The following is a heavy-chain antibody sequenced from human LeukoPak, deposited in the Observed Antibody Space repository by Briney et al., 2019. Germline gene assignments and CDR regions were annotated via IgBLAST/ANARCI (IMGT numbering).Heavy chain of an antibody. Sequence: SETLSLTRTVSGGSISSYYWSWIRQPPGKGLEWIGYIYYSGSTNYNPSLKSRVTISVDTSKNQFSLKLSSVTAADTAVYYCARHKRPYYYYGMDVWGQGTTVTVSS. V-gene: IGHV4-59*08. J-gene: IGHJ6*02. D-gene: IGHD1-1*01. CDR2: IYYSGST. CDR1: GGSISSYY. CDR3: ARHKRPYYYYGMDV.